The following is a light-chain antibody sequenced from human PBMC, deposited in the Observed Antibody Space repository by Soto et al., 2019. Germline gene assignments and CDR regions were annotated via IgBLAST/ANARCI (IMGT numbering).Light chain of an antibody. J-gene: IGKJ1*01. V-gene: IGKV3D-15*01. CDR1: ESVTDY. CDR3: QQYNDWPLT. Sequence: EIVLTHSPATLSLSPCERGTLSFRASESVTDYLAWYQQKPGQAPRLLIYGASSRATGIPDRFSGTGSGTEFTLTISSLQSEDFALYYCQQYNDWPLTFGQGTKVDIK. CDR2: GAS.